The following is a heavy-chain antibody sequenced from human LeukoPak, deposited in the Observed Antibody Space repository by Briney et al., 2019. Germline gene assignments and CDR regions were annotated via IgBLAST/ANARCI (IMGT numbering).Heavy chain of an antibody. Sequence: ASVKVSCKASGYTFTSYGISWVRQAPGQGLEWMGWISAYNGNTNYAQKLQGRVTMTTDTSTSTAYMELRSLRSDDTAVYYCARVTSEYLPYGSGSYFHFDYWGQGTLVTVSS. D-gene: IGHD3-10*01. V-gene: IGHV1-18*01. CDR3: ARVTSEYLPYGSGSYFHFDY. CDR2: ISAYNGNT. CDR1: GYTFTSYG. J-gene: IGHJ4*02.